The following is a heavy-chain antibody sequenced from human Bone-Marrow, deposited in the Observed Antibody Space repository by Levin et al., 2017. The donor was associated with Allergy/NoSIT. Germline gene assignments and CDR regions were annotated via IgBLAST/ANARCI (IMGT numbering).Heavy chain of an antibody. CDR2: INHSGST. Sequence: SETLSLTCAVYGGSFSGYYWSWIRQPPGKGLEWIGEINHSGSTNYNPSLKSRVTISVDTSKNQFSLKLSSVTAADTAVYYCARGRGYFDWLLPNNWFDPWGQGTLVTVSS. V-gene: IGHV4-34*01. D-gene: IGHD3-9*01. CDR3: ARGRGYFDWLLPNNWFDP. CDR1: GGSFSGYY. J-gene: IGHJ5*02.